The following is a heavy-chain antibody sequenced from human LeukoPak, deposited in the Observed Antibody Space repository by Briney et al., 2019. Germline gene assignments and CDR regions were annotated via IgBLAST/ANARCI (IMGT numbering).Heavy chain of an antibody. CDR2: YDPADGET. V-gene: IGHV1-24*01. D-gene: IGHD1-1*01. CDR1: GYTLTELS. J-gene: IGHJ4*02. CDR3: ARESRDTAWSLDL. Sequence: ASVKVSCKVSGYTLTELSMHWVRQAPGKGLEWMGGYDPADGETIYAQKFQGRVTMTEDTSTDTAYMKLSSLRSEDTAVYYCARESRDTAWSLDLWGQGTLVTVSS.